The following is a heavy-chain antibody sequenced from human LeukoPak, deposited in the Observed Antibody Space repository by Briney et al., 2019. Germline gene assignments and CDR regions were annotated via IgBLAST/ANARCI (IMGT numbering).Heavy chain of an antibody. Sequence: SETLSPTCTVSGGSISSYYWSWIRQPPGKGLEWIGYIYYSGSTNYNPSLKSRVTISVDTSKNQFSLKLSSVTAADTAVYYCASLTRITIFGVVNYYFDYWGQGTLVTVSS. CDR2: IYYSGST. J-gene: IGHJ4*02. CDR1: GGSISSYY. D-gene: IGHD3-3*01. CDR3: ASLTRITIFGVVNYYFDY. V-gene: IGHV4-59*12.